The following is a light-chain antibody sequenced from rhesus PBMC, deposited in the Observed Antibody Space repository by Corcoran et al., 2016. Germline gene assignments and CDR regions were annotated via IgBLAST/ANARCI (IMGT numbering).Light chain of an antibody. CDR3: QQYRSSPRT. J-gene: IGKJ1*01. CDR1: QSISSW. Sequence: DIQMTQSPSSLSASVGDTVTITCRASQSISSWLAWYQQKPGKAPKLLIYKASSLQSGVPSRFSGSGSGTVFTFTSSSMQSEDFATYYCQQYRSSPRTFGQGTKVEIK. CDR2: KAS. V-gene: IGKV1-22*01.